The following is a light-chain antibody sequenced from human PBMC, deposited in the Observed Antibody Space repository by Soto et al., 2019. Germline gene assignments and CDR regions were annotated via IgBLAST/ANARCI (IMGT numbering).Light chain of an antibody. J-gene: IGLJ2*01. CDR3: ISFAGGGNPVL. V-gene: IGLV2-8*01. CDR1: SSDVGGYNY. Sequence: QSALTQPPSASGSLGQSVTISCTGTSSDVGGYNYVSWHQQHPGKAPKVMIYEVTKRPPGVPDRFSGSQSGNTASLTVSGLQAEDEAAYYCISFAGGGNPVLLGGGTKLTVL. CDR2: EVT.